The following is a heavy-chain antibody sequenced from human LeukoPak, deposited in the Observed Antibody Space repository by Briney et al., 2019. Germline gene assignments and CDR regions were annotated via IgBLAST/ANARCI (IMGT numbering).Heavy chain of an antibody. CDR2: IYPGDSDT. CDR3: ARGIVVVPSRNWFDP. J-gene: IGHJ5*02. V-gene: IGHV5-51*01. CDR1: GYSFTSYW. D-gene: IGHD2-2*01. Sequence: GESLKISCKGSGYSFTSYWIGWVRQMPGKGLEWMGIIYPGDSDTRYSPSFQGQVTISADKSISTAYLQWSSLEASDTAMYYCARGIVVVPSRNWFDPWGQGTLVTVSS.